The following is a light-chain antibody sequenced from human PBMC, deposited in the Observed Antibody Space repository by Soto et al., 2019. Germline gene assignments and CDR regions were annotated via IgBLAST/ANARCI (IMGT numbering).Light chain of an antibody. V-gene: IGKV3-20*01. J-gene: IGKJ5*01. CDR2: GAS. CDR3: QQYGSSPIT. Sequence: VLPQSPVTLTLSPGERATLSCRASQSFRGLLAWYQQKPGQAPRLLIYGASSRATGIPDRFSGSGSGTDFTLTISRLEPEDFAVYYCQQYGSSPITFGQGTRLEIK. CDR1: QSFRGL.